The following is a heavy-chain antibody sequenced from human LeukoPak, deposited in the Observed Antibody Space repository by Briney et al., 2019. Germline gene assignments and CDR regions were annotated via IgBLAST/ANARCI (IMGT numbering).Heavy chain of an antibody. Sequence: GGSLRLSCAASGITFGTYAMNWVRQAPGKGLEWASTVSGSGVATYFADSVKGRFTISRDNPKNTLFLEMNNLRAEDAAVYYCATSSDWPYYFHYWGQGTLVTVSS. CDR1: GITFGTYA. CDR3: ATSSDWPYYFHY. V-gene: IGHV3-23*01. CDR2: VSGSGVAT. J-gene: IGHJ4*02. D-gene: IGHD2-21*01.